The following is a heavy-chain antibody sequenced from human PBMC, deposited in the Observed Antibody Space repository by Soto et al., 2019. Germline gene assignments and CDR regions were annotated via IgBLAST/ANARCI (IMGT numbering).Heavy chain of an antibody. CDR2: IWYDGSNK. J-gene: IGHJ6*02. CDR1: GFTFSSYG. V-gene: IGHV3-33*01. Sequence: VQLVESGGGVVQPGRSLRLSCAASGFTFSSYGMHWVRQAPGKGLEWVAVIWYDGSNKYYADSVKGRFTISRDNSKNTLYLQMNSLRAEDTAVYYCARERRRYGMDVWGQGTTVTVSS. CDR3: ARERRRYGMDV.